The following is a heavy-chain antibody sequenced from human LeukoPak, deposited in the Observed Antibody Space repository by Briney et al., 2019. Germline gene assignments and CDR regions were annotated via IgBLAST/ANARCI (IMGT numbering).Heavy chain of an antibody. J-gene: IGHJ4*02. Sequence: PGGSLRLSCAASGFFFSSYSMIWVRQAPGKGLEWVSSISSSSSSIYYDDSVKGRFIISRDNAKNTVSLQMNSLRVGDTAIYYCARDRGGATGDLLDYWGQGTLVTVSS. V-gene: IGHV3-21*01. CDR3: ARDRGGATGDLLDY. CDR1: GFFFSSYS. CDR2: ISSSSSSI. D-gene: IGHD1-26*01.